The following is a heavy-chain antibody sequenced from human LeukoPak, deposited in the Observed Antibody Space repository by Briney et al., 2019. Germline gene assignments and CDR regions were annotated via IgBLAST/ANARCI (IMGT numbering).Heavy chain of an antibody. D-gene: IGHD5-12*01. Sequence: NPSETLSLTCAVYGGSFSGYYWSWIRQPPGKGLEWIGEINHSGSTNYNPSLKSRVTISVDTSKNQFSLKLSSVTAADTAVYYCARGWLVDYWGQGTLVTVSS. J-gene: IGHJ4*02. V-gene: IGHV4-34*01. CDR1: GGSFSGYY. CDR2: INHSGST. CDR3: ARGWLVDY.